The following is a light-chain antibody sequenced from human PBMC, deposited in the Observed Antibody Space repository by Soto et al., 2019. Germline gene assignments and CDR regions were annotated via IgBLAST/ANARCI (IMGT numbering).Light chain of an antibody. Sequence: DIQLTQSPSFLSASVGDRVTISCRASQGISDYLAWYQQKPGKAPKLLIYGASTLQSGVPSRCSGSASGTEFTLTISSLQPEDVATYFCQQFNAYPLTFGGGTKLEIK. CDR1: QGISDY. V-gene: IGKV1-9*01. CDR3: QQFNAYPLT. J-gene: IGKJ4*01. CDR2: GAS.